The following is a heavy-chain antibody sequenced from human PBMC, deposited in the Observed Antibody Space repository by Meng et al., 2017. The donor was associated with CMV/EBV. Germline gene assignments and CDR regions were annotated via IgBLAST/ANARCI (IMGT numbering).Heavy chain of an antibody. D-gene: IGHD2-2*01. CDR3: ARGGVVPAASVYGMDV. Sequence: ASVKVSCKASGYTFTSYDISWVRQAPGQGLEWMGWISAYNGNTNYAQKLQGRVTMTTDTSTSTAYMELRSLRSDDTAVYYCARGGVVPAASVYGMDVWGQGTTVTVSS. V-gene: IGHV1-18*01. CDR1: GYTFTSYD. CDR2: ISAYNGNT. J-gene: IGHJ6*02.